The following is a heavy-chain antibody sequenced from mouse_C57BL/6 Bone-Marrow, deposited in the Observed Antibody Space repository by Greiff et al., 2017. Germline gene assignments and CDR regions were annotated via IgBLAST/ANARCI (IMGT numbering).Heavy chain of an antibody. CDR2: IYPGSGST. CDR3: AREDYYGRVYAMDY. V-gene: IGHV1-55*01. J-gene: IGHJ4*01. D-gene: IGHD1-1*01. Sequence: VQLQQSGAELVKPGASVKMSCKASGYTFTSYWITWVKQRPGQGLEWIGDIYPGSGSTNYNEKFKSKATLTVDTSSSTAYMQLSSLTSEDSAVYYCAREDYYGRVYAMDYWGQGTSVTVSS. CDR1: GYTFTSYW.